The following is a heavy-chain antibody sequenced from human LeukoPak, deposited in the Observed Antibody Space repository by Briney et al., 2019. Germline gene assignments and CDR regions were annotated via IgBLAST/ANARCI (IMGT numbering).Heavy chain of an antibody. J-gene: IGHJ4*02. CDR2: ISGSGGST. CDR3: AKDTGYSSSYLPDY. Sequence: GGSLRLSCAASAFTFSSYAMSWVRQAPGKGLEWVSAISGSGGSTYYADSVKGRFTISRDNSKNTLYLQMNSLRAEDTAVYYCAKDTGYSSSYLPDYWGQGTLVTVSS. V-gene: IGHV3-23*01. D-gene: IGHD6-13*01. CDR1: AFTFSSYA.